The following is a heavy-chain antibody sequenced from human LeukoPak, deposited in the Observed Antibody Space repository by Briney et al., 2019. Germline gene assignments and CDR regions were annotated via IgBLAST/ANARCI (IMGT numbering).Heavy chain of an antibody. D-gene: IGHD6-13*01. CDR3: ARDTAAAGIIYYYYGMDV. V-gene: IGHV1-18*01. Sequence: GASVKVSCKASGYTFTSFGISWVRQAPGQGLEWVGWISAYNGNTKSAQKFQGRLTMTTDTSTNTAYMELRSLRSDDTAVYYCARDTAAAGIIYYYYGMDVWGQGTTVTVSS. CDR1: GYTFTSFG. J-gene: IGHJ6*02. CDR2: ISAYNGNT.